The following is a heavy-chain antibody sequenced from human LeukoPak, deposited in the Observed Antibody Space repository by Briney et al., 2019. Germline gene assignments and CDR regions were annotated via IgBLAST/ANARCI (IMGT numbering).Heavy chain of an antibody. D-gene: IGHD2-15*01. J-gene: IGHJ3*02. CDR2: IKQDGSEK. CDR1: GFTFSSYW. CDR3: ANGGRAANGAFDI. Sequence: GGSLRLSCAASGFTFSSYWMSWVRQAPGKGLEWVANIKQDGSEKYYVDSVKGRFTISRDNAKNSLYLQMNSLRAEDTAVYYCANGGRAANGAFDIWGQGTVVTVSS. V-gene: IGHV3-7*01.